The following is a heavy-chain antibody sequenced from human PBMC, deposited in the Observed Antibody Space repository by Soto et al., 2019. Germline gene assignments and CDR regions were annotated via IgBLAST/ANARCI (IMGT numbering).Heavy chain of an antibody. CDR1: GFSLSSSGVG. V-gene: IGHV2-5*02. J-gene: IGHJ3*01. CDR3: AHREGADYVWGSYKDAFDV. D-gene: IGHD3-16*01. CDR2: IYGDDGE. Sequence: QITLKESGPTLVKPTQSLTLTCTFSGFSLSSSGVGVGWIRQPPGEALEWLALIYGDDGERYTPSLKTRLTITKDTSKNQVILTMTNMDPVATATYYSAHREGADYVWGSYKDAFDVWGQGTMVTVSS.